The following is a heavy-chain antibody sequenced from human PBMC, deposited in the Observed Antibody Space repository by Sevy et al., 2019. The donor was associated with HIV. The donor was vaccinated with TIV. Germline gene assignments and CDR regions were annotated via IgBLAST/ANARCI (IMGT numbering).Heavy chain of an antibody. J-gene: IGHJ4*02. V-gene: IGHV3-15*01. CDR2: IKSKTDGETT. D-gene: IGHD1-26*01. CDR3: ATRGTNSGSFSY. Sequence: WGSLRLSCAASGFTFNNAWMNWVRQAPGKGLEWVGRIKSKTDGETTDYAAPVKGRFTISRDDSKNTLFLQMNSLKIEDTAVYYCATRGTNSGSFSYWGQGILVTVSS. CDR1: GFTFNNAW.